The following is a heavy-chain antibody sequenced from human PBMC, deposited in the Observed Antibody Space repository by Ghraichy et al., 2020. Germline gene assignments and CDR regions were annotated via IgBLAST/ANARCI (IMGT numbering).Heavy chain of an antibody. Sequence: GGSLRLSCEVSGFSFHSYGMNWVRQAPGKGLEWVSSISGTGGTTHYSASVKGRFTVSRDNSKNTLFLQMNSLRAEDTAVYYCAPHYDFWSGKDAFNMWGQGTMVIVSS. D-gene: IGHD3-3*01. CDR2: ISGTGGTT. V-gene: IGHV3-23*01. CDR3: APHYDFWSGKDAFNM. J-gene: IGHJ3*02. CDR1: GFSFHSYG.